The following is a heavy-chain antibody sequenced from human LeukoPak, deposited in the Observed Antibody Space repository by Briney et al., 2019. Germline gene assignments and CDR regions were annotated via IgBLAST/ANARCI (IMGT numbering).Heavy chain of an antibody. Sequence: PGGSLRLSCAGAGFTFSNYGMSWVRQAPGKGLEWVSAISGSGGSTYYADSVKGRFTISRDNSKNTLYLQMNSLRAEDTAVYYCAKDLHDYGDYWGQGTLVTVSS. J-gene: IGHJ4*02. V-gene: IGHV3-23*01. CDR1: GFTFSNYG. CDR3: AKDLHDYGDY. CDR2: ISGSGGST.